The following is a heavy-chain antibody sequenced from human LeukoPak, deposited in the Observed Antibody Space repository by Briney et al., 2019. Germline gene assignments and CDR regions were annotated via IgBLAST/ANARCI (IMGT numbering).Heavy chain of an antibody. CDR1: GDSISSYY. D-gene: IGHD2-15*01. CDR3: ARDRPYPDIVVVGYGFDI. J-gene: IGHJ3*02. V-gene: IGHV4-4*07. CDR2: IYTSGST. Sequence: SETLSLTCTVSGDSISSYYWSWTRQPAGKGLEWIGRIYTSGSTIYNPSLKSRVIMSIDMSRNQFSLKVNSVTAADTAVYYCARDRPYPDIVVVGYGFDIWGQGTMVTVSS.